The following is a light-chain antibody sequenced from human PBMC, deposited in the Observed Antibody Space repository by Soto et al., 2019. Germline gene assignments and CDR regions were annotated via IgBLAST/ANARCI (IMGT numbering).Light chain of an antibody. V-gene: IGKV3-20*01. J-gene: IGKJ1*01. CDR3: QQYGSPTLT. CDR2: GAS. Sequence: EIVLTQSPGTLSLSPGERATLSCRASQSVSSSYLAWYQQKPGQAPRLLIYGASSRATGIPDRFSGRGSGTDFTLTISTLEPEDFAEYYCQQYGSPTLTFGDGTKVEIK. CDR1: QSVSSSY.